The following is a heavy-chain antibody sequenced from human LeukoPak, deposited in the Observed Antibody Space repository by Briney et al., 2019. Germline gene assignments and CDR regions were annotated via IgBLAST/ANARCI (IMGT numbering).Heavy chain of an antibody. CDR2: IYYSGST. V-gene: IGHV4-59*08. J-gene: IGHJ4*02. CDR3: ARHPSGSSWFDFYFDY. Sequence: SETPSLTCTVSGGSISSYYWSWIRQPPGKGLEWIGYIYYSGSTNYNPSLKSRVTISVDTSKNQFSLKLSSVTAADTAVYYCARHPSGSSWFDFYFDYWGQGTLVTVSS. D-gene: IGHD6-13*01. CDR1: GGSISSYY.